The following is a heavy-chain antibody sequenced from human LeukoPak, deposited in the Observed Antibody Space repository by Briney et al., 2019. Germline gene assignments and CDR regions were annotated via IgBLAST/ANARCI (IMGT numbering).Heavy chain of an antibody. J-gene: IGHJ3*02. CDR3: ARDQVLRYFDWLPSHDAFDI. D-gene: IGHD3-9*01. Sequence: GASVKVSCKASGYTFTSYGISWVRQAPGQGLEWMGWISAYNGNTNYAQKLQGRVTMTTDTSTSTAYMELRSLRSDDTAVYYCARDQVLRYFDWLPSHDAFDIWGQGTMVTVSS. V-gene: IGHV1-18*01. CDR1: GYTFTSYG. CDR2: ISAYNGNT.